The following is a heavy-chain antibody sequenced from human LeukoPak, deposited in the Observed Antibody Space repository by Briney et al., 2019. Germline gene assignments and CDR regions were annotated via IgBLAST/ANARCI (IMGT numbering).Heavy chain of an antibody. V-gene: IGHV1-18*01. CDR1: GYTFTSYG. D-gene: IGHD6-19*01. J-gene: IGHJ3*01. CDR2: ISAYNGNT. CDR3: ARHFSSGWPLEALDV. Sequence: ASVKVSCKASGYTFTSYGISWVRQAPGQGLEWMGWISAYNGNTNYAQKLQGRVTMTTDTSTNTAYMQLRSLRFDDTPVYYCARHFSSGWPLEALDVWGQGTLVTVSS.